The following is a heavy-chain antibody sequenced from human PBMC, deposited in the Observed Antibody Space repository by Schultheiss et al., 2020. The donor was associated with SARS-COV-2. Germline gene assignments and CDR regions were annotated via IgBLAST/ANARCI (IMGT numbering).Heavy chain of an antibody. CDR1: GGSISSYY. CDR2: IYYSGST. V-gene: IGHV4-59*12. CDR3: ASVTTVPSRGVDY. D-gene: IGHD2/OR15-2a*01. Sequence: SQTLSLTCTVSGGSISSYYWSWIRQPPGKGLEWIGYIYYSGSTNYNPSLKRRVTMSVDTSKNQFSLKLSSVTAADTAVYYCASVTTVPSRGVDYWGQGTLVTVSS. J-gene: IGHJ4*02.